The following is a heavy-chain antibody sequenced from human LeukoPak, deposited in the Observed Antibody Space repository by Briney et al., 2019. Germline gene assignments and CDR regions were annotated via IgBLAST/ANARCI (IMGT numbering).Heavy chain of an antibody. V-gene: IGHV3-33*01. CDR1: GFTFSSYG. D-gene: IGHD3-22*01. J-gene: IGHJ6*02. CDR3: ARDARLALDYGMDV. Sequence: PGGSLRLSCAASGFTFSSYGMHWVRQAPGKGLEWVAVIWYDGSNKHYADSVKGRFTISRDNSKNTLYLQMNSLRVEDTAVYYCARDARLALDYGMDVWGQGTTVTVSS. CDR2: IWYDGSNK.